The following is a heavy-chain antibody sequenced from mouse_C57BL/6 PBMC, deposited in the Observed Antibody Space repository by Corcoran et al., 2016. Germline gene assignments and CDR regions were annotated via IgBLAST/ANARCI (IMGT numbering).Heavy chain of an antibody. J-gene: IGHJ1*03. V-gene: IGHV1-18*01. CDR3: ARYRIYYGYDGWYFDV. D-gene: IGHD2-2*01. CDR1: GYTFTDYN. Sequence: EVQLQQSGPELVKPGASVKIPCKASGYTFTDYNMDWVKQSHGKSLEWIGDINPNNGGTIYNQKFKGKATLTVDKSSSTAYMELRSLTSEDTAVYYCARYRIYYGYDGWYFDVWGTGTTVTVSS. CDR2: INPNNGGT.